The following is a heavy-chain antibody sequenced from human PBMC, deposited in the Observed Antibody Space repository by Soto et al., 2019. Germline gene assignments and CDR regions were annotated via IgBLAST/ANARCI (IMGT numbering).Heavy chain of an antibody. CDR3: ARGLEGSGWYAFDY. D-gene: IGHD6-19*01. J-gene: IGHJ4*02. CDR2: INHSGST. Sequence: SETLSLTCAVYGGSFSGYYWSWIRQPPGKGLEWIGEINHSGSTNYNPSLKSRVTISVDTSKNQFSLKLSSVTAADTAVYYCARGLEGSGWYAFDYWGQGTLVTVSS. V-gene: IGHV4-34*01. CDR1: GGSFSGYY.